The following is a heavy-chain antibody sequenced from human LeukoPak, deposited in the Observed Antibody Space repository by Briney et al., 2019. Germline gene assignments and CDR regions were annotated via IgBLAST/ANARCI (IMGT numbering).Heavy chain of an antibody. Sequence: SETLSLTCAVYGGSFSGYYWSWIRQPPGKGLEWIGEINHSGSTNYNPSLKSRVTISVDTSKNQFSLELSSVTAADTAVYYCARGISTALYYYDSSGYYYGLWGQGTLVTVSS. V-gene: IGHV4-34*01. CDR2: INHSGST. CDR3: ARGISTALYYYDSSGYYYGL. J-gene: IGHJ4*02. CDR1: GGSFSGYY. D-gene: IGHD3-22*01.